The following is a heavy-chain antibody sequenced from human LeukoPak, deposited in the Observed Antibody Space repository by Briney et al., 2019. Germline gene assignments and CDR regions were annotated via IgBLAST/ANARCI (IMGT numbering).Heavy chain of an antibody. CDR3: ARPQPHAYIDL. CDR1: GGSFNSYA. V-gene: IGHV1-69*06. CDR2: IIPIFGTA. D-gene: IGHD1-14*01. J-gene: IGHJ2*01. Sequence: GSSVKVSCKASGGSFNSYAISWVRQAPGQGLEWMGGIIPIFGTANYAQKFQGRVTITADKSTNTAYMELSSLRSEDTAVYYCARPQPHAYIDLWGPGTLVTVSS.